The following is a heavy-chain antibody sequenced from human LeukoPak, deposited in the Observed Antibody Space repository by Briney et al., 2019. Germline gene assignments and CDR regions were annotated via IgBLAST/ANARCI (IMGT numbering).Heavy chain of an antibody. J-gene: IGHJ4*02. V-gene: IGHV1-8*01. CDR2: MNPKSGNR. Sequence: AVNVSFKASGYTFITCDINWVRQATGQGLEWIGWMNPKSGNRGFAHKFTGRATMTRAPSINTAYMELSRLTSEDTAVSYCPRVLGSIPHWGQGNLVTVTS. CDR1: GYTFITCD. CDR3: PRVLGSIPH. D-gene: IGHD1-1*01.